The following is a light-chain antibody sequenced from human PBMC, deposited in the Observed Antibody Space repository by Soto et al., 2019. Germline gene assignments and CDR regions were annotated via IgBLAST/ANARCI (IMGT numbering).Light chain of an antibody. Sequence: DLQLTQSPPFLSASVGDRVTITCRASQDISSYLAWYQQRPGKVPRFLTHSASTLQSGVPSRFSATGSGTTFTLTISSLQPEDIATYYCQQLNRFPRTFGQGTKVEV. V-gene: IGKV1-9*01. CDR3: QQLNRFPRT. CDR2: SAS. CDR1: QDISSY. J-gene: IGKJ1*01.